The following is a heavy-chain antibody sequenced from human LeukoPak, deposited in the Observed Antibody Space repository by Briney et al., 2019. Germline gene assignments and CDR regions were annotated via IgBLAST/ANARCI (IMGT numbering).Heavy chain of an antibody. Sequence: SETLSLTCTVSGGSISSGDYYWSWIRQPPRKGLEWIGSIYYSGSTYYNPSLKSRVTISVDTSKNQFSLKLSSVTAADTAVYYCARNCYDSSGYYYVGAFDIWGQGTMVTVSS. CDR1: GGSISSGDYY. J-gene: IGHJ3*02. CDR2: IYYSGST. V-gene: IGHV4-30-4*08. D-gene: IGHD3-22*01. CDR3: ARNCYDSSGYYYVGAFDI.